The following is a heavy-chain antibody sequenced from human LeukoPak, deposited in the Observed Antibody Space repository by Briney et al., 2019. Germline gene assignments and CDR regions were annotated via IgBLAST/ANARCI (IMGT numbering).Heavy chain of an antibody. Sequence: ASVKVSCKASGYTFTSYGISWVRQAPGQGLEWMGWMNPNSGNTGYAQKFQGRVTMTRNTSISTAYMELSSLRSEDTAVYYCARAIYDSSGYYPLDYWGQGTLVTVSS. V-gene: IGHV1-8*02. D-gene: IGHD3-22*01. CDR2: MNPNSGNT. CDR3: ARAIYDSSGYYPLDY. CDR1: GYTFTSYG. J-gene: IGHJ4*02.